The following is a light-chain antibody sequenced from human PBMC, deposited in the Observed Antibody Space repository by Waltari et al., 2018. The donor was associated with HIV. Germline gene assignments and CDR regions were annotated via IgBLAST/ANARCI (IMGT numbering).Light chain of an antibody. V-gene: IGKV1-NL1*01. Sequence: DIQMTQSPSSLSASLGDTVTIPCRASQDISSSVSWFQLQPGKAPKLLVHGAFIVQRGVPSRFSGSGSGTHYTLTITGLQAEDFATYFCQQYYGVPLTFGGGTRVDI. CDR3: QQYYGVPLT. CDR1: QDISSS. CDR2: GAF. J-gene: IGKJ4*01.